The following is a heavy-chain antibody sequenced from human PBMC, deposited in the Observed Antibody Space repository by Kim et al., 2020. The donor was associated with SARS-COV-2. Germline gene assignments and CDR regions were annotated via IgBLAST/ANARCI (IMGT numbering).Heavy chain of an antibody. Sequence: YYADSVKGRFTISRDNAKNSLYLQMNSLRAEDTAVYYCARVSSSSGHFDYWGQGTLVTVSS. V-gene: IGHV3-48*03. CDR3: ARVSSSSGHFDY. D-gene: IGHD6-6*01. J-gene: IGHJ4*02.